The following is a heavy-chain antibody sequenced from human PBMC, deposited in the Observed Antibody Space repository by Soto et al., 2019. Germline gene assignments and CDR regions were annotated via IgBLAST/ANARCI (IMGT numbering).Heavy chain of an antibody. Sequence: QVQLQESGPGLVKPSGTLSLTCAVSGGSISSSNWWSWVRQPPGKGLEWIGEIYHSGSTNYNPSLKSRVTISVDKSKNQFSLKLSSVTAADTAVYYCAREGGAFRIRVAGTRWGMDVWGQGTTVTVSS. J-gene: IGHJ6*02. D-gene: IGHD6-19*01. V-gene: IGHV4-4*02. CDR3: AREGGAFRIRVAGTRWGMDV. CDR1: GGSISSSNW. CDR2: IYHSGST.